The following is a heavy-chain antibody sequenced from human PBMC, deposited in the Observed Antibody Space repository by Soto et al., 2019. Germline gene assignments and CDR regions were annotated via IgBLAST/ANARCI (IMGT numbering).Heavy chain of an antibody. Sequence: QVQLQESGPGLVKPSETLSLTCTVSGGSISSYYWSWIRQPPGKGLEWIGYIYYSGSTNYNPSHKRRVPISVDTSKNQFSLKLSSVTAADTAVYYCARVGVYCGGDCYLHYFDYWGQGTLVTVSS. D-gene: IGHD2-21*01. CDR2: IYYSGST. CDR1: GGSISSYY. V-gene: IGHV4-59*01. J-gene: IGHJ4*02. CDR3: ARVGVYCGGDCYLHYFDY.